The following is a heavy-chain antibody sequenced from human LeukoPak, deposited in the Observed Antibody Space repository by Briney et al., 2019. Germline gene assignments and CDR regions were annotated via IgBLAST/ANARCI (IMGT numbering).Heavy chain of an antibody. D-gene: IGHD3-10*01. CDR1: GFTFSSYW. CDR3: ASQGVIRGYYYMDV. CDR2: IKEDGSEK. Sequence: PGGSLRLSCAASGFTFSSYWMTWVRQAPGKGLEWVANIKEDGSEKYYVDSVKGRFTISRDNAKNSLYLQMNSLRAEDTAVYYCASQGVIRGYYYMDVWGKGTTVTISS. V-gene: IGHV3-7*01. J-gene: IGHJ6*03.